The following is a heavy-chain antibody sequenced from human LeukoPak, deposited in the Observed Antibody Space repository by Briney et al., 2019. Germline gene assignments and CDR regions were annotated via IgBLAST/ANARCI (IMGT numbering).Heavy chain of an antibody. D-gene: IGHD3-10*01. Sequence: GGSLRLSCAASGFTFSSYAMHWVRQAPGKGLEWVAVISYDGSNKYYADSVKGRFTISRDNSKNTLYLQMNSLRAEDTAVYYCARGEGGSGSGDAFDIWGQGTMVTVSS. CDR3: ARGEGGSGSGDAFDI. CDR1: GFTFSSYA. CDR2: ISYDGSNK. V-gene: IGHV3-30-3*01. J-gene: IGHJ3*02.